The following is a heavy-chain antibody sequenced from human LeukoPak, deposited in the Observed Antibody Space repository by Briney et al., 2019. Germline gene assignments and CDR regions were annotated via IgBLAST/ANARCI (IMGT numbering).Heavy chain of an antibody. V-gene: IGHV1-2*02. CDR2: INPTSGGT. D-gene: IGHD2-2*01. Sequence: ASVKVSCKASGCTFTGYYMHWVRQAPGQGLEWMGWINPTSGGTNYAQKFQGRVTMTRDTSISTAYMELSRLRSDDTAVYYCARGDCSSTSCYDSVVDAFDIWGQGTMVTVSS. CDR3: ARGDCSSTSCYDSVVDAFDI. CDR1: GCTFTGYY. J-gene: IGHJ3*02.